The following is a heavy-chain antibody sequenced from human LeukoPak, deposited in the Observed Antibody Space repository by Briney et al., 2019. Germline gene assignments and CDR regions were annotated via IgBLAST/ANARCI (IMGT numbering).Heavy chain of an antibody. V-gene: IGHV3-23*01. CDR1: GFTFSNHG. CDR2: ISPSGDIR. CDR3: ARDPYGSGVYYMDV. J-gene: IGHJ6*03. Sequence: GGSLRLSCAASGFTFSNHGMNWVRQAPGKGLEWVSGISPSGDIRYYADSVKGRFTISRDNSKNTLYLEVISLTAEDTAVYYCARDPYGSGVYYMDVWGKGTTVTVSS. D-gene: IGHD3-10*01.